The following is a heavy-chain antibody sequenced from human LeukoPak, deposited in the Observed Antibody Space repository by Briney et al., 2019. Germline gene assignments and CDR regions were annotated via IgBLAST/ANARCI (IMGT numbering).Heavy chain of an antibody. Sequence: ASVKVSCKASGYTFTSYGISWVRQAPGQGLEWMGWISAYNGNTNYAQKLQGRVTMTTDTSTSTAYMELRSLRSDDTAVYYCAKSPRPLVGGSYYFDYWGQGTLVTGSS. D-gene: IGHD1-26*01. V-gene: IGHV1-18*01. CDR1: GYTFTSYG. J-gene: IGHJ4*02. CDR2: ISAYNGNT. CDR3: AKSPRPLVGGSYYFDY.